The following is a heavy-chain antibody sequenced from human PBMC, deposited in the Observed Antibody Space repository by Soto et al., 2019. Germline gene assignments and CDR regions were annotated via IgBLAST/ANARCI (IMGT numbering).Heavy chain of an antibody. V-gene: IGHV3-48*03. Sequence: GGSLRLSCIASGFTFSSYEMTWVRQAPGKGLEWVSYISKSGGTIHYADSVKGRFTVSRDNAKDSLYLQMNSLRAEDTAVYFCAGYYYDPSGYYPAFDYWGQGTLVTVSS. CDR3: AGYYYDPSGYYPAFDY. CDR1: GFTFSSYE. D-gene: IGHD3-22*01. J-gene: IGHJ4*02. CDR2: ISKSGGTI.